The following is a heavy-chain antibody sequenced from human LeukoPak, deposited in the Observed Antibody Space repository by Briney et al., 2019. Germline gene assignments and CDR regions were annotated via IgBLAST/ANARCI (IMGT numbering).Heavy chain of an antibody. CDR3: ARAIYYGSGTYYYYYYYMDV. Sequence: ASVKVSCKASGYTFTNYAMHWVRQAPGQRLEWMGWINAGNGNTEYSQEFQGRVTITRDTSATTAYMELSSLRSEDMAVYYCARAIYYGSGTYYYYYYYMDVWGKGTTVTISS. D-gene: IGHD3-10*01. J-gene: IGHJ6*03. CDR1: GYTFTNYA. CDR2: INAGNGNT. V-gene: IGHV1-3*03.